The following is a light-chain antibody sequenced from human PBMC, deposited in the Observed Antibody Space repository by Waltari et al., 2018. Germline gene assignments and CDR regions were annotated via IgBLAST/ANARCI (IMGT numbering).Light chain of an antibody. CDR2: LGS. CDR3: MQALQTPLT. V-gene: IGKV2-28*01. CDR1: QSLLHSNGYNY. J-gene: IGKJ4*01. Sequence: DIVMTQSPLSLPVTPGEPASIPSRFSQSLLHSNGYNYLDWYLQKPGQSPQLLIYLGSNRASGVPDRFSGSGSGTDFTLKISRVEAEDVGVYYCMQALQTPLTFGGGTKVEIK.